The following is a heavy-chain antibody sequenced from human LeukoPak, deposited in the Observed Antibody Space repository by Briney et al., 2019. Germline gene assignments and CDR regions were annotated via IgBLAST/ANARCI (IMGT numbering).Heavy chain of an antibody. V-gene: IGHV3-7*01. CDR2: IREDGSEK. D-gene: IGHD3-3*01. CDR3: ARLNYDFWSGVWEGYYMDV. J-gene: IGHJ6*03. Sequence: TGGSLRLSCAASGFTFSSYWMTWVRQAPGKGLEWVANIREDGSEKYYVDSVKGRFTVSRDNAKNSLYLQVSSLRAEDTAVYYCARLNYDFWSGVWEGYYMDVWGKGTTVTVSS. CDR1: GFTFSSYW.